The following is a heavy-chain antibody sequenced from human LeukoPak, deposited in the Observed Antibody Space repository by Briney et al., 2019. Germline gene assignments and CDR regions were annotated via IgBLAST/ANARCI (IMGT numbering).Heavy chain of an antibody. CDR2: IRYDRSNQ. D-gene: IGHD3-10*01. J-gene: IGHJ4*02. CDR3: AKVSGFYFDY. CDR1: GFTFINYG. V-gene: IGHV3-30*02. Sequence: GGSLRLSCAASGFTFINYGMHWVRQAPGKGLEWVAFIRYDRSNQYYADSVKGRFTISRDNSKNTVYLQMNSLRAEDTAAYYCAKVSGFYFDYWGREPWSPSPQ.